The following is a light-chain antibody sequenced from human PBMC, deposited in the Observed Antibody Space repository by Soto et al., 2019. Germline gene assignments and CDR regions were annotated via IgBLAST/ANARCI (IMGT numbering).Light chain of an antibody. CDR2: DVS. J-gene: IGLJ1*01. Sequence: QSALTQLASVSGSPGQSITISCAGTSSDVGGYNYVSWYQHHPGKAPKLMIYDVSNRPSGVSNRFSGSKSGNTASLTISGLQAEDEADYYCNSYTSSSTFVFGTGTKLTVL. CDR3: NSYTSSSTFV. V-gene: IGLV2-14*03. CDR1: SSDVGGYNY.